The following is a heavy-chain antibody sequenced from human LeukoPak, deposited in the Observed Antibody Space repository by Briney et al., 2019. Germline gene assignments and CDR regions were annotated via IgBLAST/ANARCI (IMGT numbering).Heavy chain of an antibody. D-gene: IGHD2-15*01. CDR2: IYTSGST. Sequence: PSETLSLTCTVSGGSISSYYWSWIRQPPGKGLEWIGYIYTSGSTNYNPSLKSRVTISVDTSKNQFSLKLSSVTAADTAVYYCARRNIVVTGYYDYYYMDVWGKGTTVTVSS. CDR1: GGSISSYY. J-gene: IGHJ6*03. CDR3: ARRNIVVTGYYDYYYMDV. V-gene: IGHV4-4*09.